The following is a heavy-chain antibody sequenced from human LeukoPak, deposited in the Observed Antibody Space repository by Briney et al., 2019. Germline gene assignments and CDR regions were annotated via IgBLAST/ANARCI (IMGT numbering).Heavy chain of an antibody. CDR2: IIPIFGTA. Sequence: SMRVSCKASGGTFSSYAISWVRQAPGQGLEWMGRIIPIFGTANYAQKFQGRVTITTDESTSTAYMELSSLRSEDTAVYYCARVRGYCTNGVCYTGGYYYMDVWGKGTTVTVSS. CDR3: ARVRGYCTNGVCYTGGYYYMDV. D-gene: IGHD2-8*01. V-gene: IGHV1-69*05. CDR1: GGTFSSYA. J-gene: IGHJ6*03.